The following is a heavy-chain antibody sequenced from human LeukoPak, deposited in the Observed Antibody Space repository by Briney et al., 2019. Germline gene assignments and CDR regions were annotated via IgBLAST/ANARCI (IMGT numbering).Heavy chain of an antibody. CDR1: GFTFSSYS. CDR2: ISSGSSYI. V-gene: IGHV3-21*01. CDR3: ACTSGYDFSSYYYYYMDV. D-gene: IGHD5-12*01. J-gene: IGHJ6*03. Sequence: GGSLRLSCAACGFTFSSYSMNWVRQAPGKGLEWVSSISSGSSYIYYADSVKGRFTISRDNAKNSLYLQMNSLSAEDTAVYYCACTSGYDFSSYYYYYMDVWGKGTTVTVSS.